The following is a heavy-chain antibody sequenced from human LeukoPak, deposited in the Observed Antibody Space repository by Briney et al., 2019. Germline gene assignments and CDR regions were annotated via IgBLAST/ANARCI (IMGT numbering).Heavy chain of an antibody. Sequence: GGSLRLSCAASGVTVSSNYMSRVRQAPGKGLEWVSVIYSGGSTYYADSVKGRFTISRDNSKNTLYLQMNSLRAEDTAVYYCARGPVPGPLDYWGQGTLVTVPS. J-gene: IGHJ4*02. V-gene: IGHV3-53*01. CDR1: GVTVSSNY. CDR2: IYSGGST. CDR3: ARGPVPGPLDY.